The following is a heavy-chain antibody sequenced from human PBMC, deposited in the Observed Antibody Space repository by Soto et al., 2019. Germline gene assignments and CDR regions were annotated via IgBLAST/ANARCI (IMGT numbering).Heavy chain of an antibody. CDR1: GGSISSSSYY. Sequence: SETLSLTCTVSGGSISSSSYYWGWIRQPPGKGLEWIGYIYYSGSTYYNPSLKSRVTISVDTSKNQFSLKLSSVTAADTAVYYCARGVPYYYGSGSTFDYWGQGTLVTVSS. CDR3: ARGVPYYYGSGSTFDY. J-gene: IGHJ4*02. D-gene: IGHD3-10*01. V-gene: IGHV4-30-4*08. CDR2: IYYSGST.